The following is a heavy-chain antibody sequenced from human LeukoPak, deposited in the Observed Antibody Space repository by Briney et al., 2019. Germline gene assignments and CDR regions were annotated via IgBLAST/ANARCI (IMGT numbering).Heavy chain of an antibody. CDR3: AKGLEPVVTAGSDAFDI. Sequence: GGSLRLSCAASGFTFSSYGMHWVRQAPGKGLEWVAFIRYDGSNKYYADSVKGRFTISRDNSKNTLYLQMNSLRAEDTAVYYCAKGLEPVVTAGSDAFDIWAKGQWSPSPQ. J-gene: IGHJ3*02. CDR2: IRYDGSNK. V-gene: IGHV3-30*02. D-gene: IGHD2-21*02. CDR1: GFTFSSYG.